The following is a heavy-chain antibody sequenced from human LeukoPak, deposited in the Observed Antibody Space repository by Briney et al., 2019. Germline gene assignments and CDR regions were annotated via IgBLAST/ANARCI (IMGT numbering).Heavy chain of an antibody. V-gene: IGHV3-30*18. CDR3: AKARGAFDI. CDR2: ISYDGSNK. CDR1: GFTFSSYG. Sequence: PGGSLRLSCAASGFTFSSYGMPWVRQAPGKGLEWVAVISYDGSNKYYADSVKGRFTISRDNSKNTLYLQMNSLRAEDTGVYYCAKARGAFDIWGQGTMVTVSS. J-gene: IGHJ3*02.